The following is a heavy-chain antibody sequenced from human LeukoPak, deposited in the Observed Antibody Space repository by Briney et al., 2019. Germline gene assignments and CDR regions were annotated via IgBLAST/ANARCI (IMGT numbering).Heavy chain of an antibody. J-gene: IGHJ4*02. CDR1: GFTFDDYA. CDR3: AKSRSLRGIAVAGNLNYFDY. D-gene: IGHD6-19*01. CDR2: ISWNSGSI. V-gene: IGHV3-9*03. Sequence: GRSLRLSCAASGFTFDDYAMHWVRQAPGKGLEWVSGISWNSGSIGYADSVKGRFTISRDNAKNSLYLQMNSLRAEDMALYYCAKSRSLRGIAVAGNLNYFDYWGQGTLVTVPS.